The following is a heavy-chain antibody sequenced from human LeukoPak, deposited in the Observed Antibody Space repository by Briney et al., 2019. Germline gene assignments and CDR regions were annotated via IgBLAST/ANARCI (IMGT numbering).Heavy chain of an antibody. CDR1: GFTFSSYA. CDR3: ARLGVVINISGAFDI. D-gene: IGHD3-3*01. V-gene: IGHV3-30-3*01. CDR2: ISYDGSNK. J-gene: IGHJ3*02. Sequence: GGSLRLSCAASGFTFSSYAMHWVRQAPGKGLEWVAVISYDGSNKYYADSVKGRFTISRDNSKNTLYLQMNSLRAEDTAVYYCARLGVVINISGAFDIWGQGTMVTVSS.